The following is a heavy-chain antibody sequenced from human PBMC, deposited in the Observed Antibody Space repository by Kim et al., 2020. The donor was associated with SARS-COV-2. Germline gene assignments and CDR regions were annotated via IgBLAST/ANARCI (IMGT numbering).Heavy chain of an antibody. D-gene: IGHD4-17*01. Sequence: GGSLRLSCAASGFTFDDYAMHWARQAPGKGLEWVSGISWNSGSIGYADSVKGRFTISRDNAKNSLYLQMNSLRAEDTALYYCAKDWSYGGNSGFDYWGQGTLVTVSS. CDR3: AKDWSYGGNSGFDY. CDR2: ISWNSGSI. CDR1: GFTFDDYA. J-gene: IGHJ4*02. V-gene: IGHV3-9*01.